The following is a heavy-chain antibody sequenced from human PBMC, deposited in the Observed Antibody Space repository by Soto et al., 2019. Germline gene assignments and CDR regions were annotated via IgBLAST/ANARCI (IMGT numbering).Heavy chain of an antibody. CDR3: AKDDPEQLGYFDY. J-gene: IGHJ4*02. V-gene: IGHV3-30*18. CDR1: GFTFSSYG. CDR2: ISYDGSNK. Sequence: QVQLVESGGGVVQPGRSLRLSCAASGFTFSSYGMHWVRQAPGKGLEWVAVISYDGSNKYYADSVKGRFTISRDNSKNTLYLQMNSLRAEDTAVYYCAKDDPEQLGYFDYWGQGTLFTVSS. D-gene: IGHD6-13*01.